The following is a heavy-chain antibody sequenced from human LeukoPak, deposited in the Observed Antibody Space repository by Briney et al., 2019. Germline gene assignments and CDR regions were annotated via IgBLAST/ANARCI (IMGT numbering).Heavy chain of an antibody. V-gene: IGHV4-38-2*02. CDR2: IYHSGGT. CDR3: ARNDYYDSSAGDY. J-gene: IGHJ4*02. Sequence: SETLSLTCTVSGYSISSGYYWGWIRQPPGKGLEWIGSIYHSGGTYYNPSLKSRVTISIDTSKNQFSLKLSSVTAADTAVYYCARNDYYDSSAGDYWGQGTLVTVSS. D-gene: IGHD3-22*01. CDR1: GYSISSGYY.